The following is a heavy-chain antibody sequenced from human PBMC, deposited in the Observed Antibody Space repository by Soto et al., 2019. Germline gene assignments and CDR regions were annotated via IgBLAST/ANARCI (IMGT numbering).Heavy chain of an antibody. CDR1: G. CDR2: INSDGTTT. V-gene: IGHV3-74*01. D-gene: IGHD6-6*01. Sequence: GGHWVRKDPGKGLVWVSRINSDGTTTNYADSVKGRFTISRDNAKNTLYLQMSSLRAEDTAIYYCAVARTSGRTCFAPWGQGTLVTGFS. CDR3: AVARTSGRTCFAP. J-gene: IGHJ5*02.